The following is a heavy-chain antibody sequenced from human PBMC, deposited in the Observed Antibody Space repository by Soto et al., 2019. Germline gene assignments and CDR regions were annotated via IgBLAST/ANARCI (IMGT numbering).Heavy chain of an antibody. J-gene: IGHJ4*02. D-gene: IGHD6-19*01. V-gene: IGHV4-34*01. CDR1: GGSFSGYY. CDR2: INHSGST. CDR3: ARRLAVADY. Sequence: ETLSLTCSVSGGSFSGYYWSWIRQPPGKGLEWIGEINHSGSTNYNPSLKSRVTISVDTSKNQFSLKLSSVTAADTAVYYCARRLAVADYWGQGTLVTVYS.